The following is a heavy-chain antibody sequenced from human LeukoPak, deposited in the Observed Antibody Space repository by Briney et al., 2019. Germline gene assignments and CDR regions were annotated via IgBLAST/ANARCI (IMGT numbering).Heavy chain of an antibody. D-gene: IGHD2-21*02. J-gene: IGHJ6*02. CDR1: GFTFSSYW. CDR2: INNDGSST. V-gene: IGHV3-74*01. Sequence: PGGSLGLPCAASGFTFSSYWLHWVRQAPGKGLVWVSHINNDGSSTTYADSVRGRFTISRDNAKNTLYLQMNSLRAEDTAVYYCARDRTALVRGMDIWGQGTMVTVSS. CDR3: ARDRTALVRGMDI.